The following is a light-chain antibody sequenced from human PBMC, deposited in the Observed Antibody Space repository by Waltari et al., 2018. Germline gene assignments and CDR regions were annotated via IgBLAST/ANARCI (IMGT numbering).Light chain of an antibody. V-gene: IGKV3-20*01. Sequence: EIVLTQSPGTLSLSPGERVTLSCRASQSVSNNRAWYQLKPGPAPRLLIYGASSRAPGIPDRCSGRGSGTDFTLAIRRLDPEDFSLYYCHHYGSSQHFGLGTKLWI. CDR3: HHYGSSQH. CDR1: QSVSNN. CDR2: GAS. J-gene: IGKJ2*01.